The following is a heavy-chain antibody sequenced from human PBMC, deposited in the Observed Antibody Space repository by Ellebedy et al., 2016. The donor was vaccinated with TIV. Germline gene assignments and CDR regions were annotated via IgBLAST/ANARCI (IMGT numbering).Heavy chain of an antibody. Sequence: SETLSLXCAVYGGSFSAYYWSWIRQTPGKGLEWIGEINHSGSINYNPSLKSRVTISEDTSKNHLSLKLSSVTAADTAVYYCARNRCTSTSCYAGDGFDYWGQGTLVTVSS. V-gene: IGHV4-34*01. D-gene: IGHD2-2*01. CDR3: ARNRCTSTSCYAGDGFDY. J-gene: IGHJ4*02. CDR1: GGSFSAYY. CDR2: INHSGSI.